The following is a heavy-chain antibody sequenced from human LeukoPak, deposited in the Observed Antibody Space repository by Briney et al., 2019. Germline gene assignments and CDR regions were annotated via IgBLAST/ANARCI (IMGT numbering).Heavy chain of an antibody. V-gene: IGHV1-58*02. D-gene: IGHD5-18*01. CDR3: AASVDTAMGPPPPDY. CDR2: IVVGSGIT. CDR1: GFTFISSA. Sequence: ASVKVSCKASGFTFISSAMQWVRQARGQRLEWIGWIVVGSGITNYAQKFQERVTITRDMSTSTAYMELSSLSAEDTAAYYCAASVDTAMGPPPPDYWGQGTLVTVSS. J-gene: IGHJ4*02.